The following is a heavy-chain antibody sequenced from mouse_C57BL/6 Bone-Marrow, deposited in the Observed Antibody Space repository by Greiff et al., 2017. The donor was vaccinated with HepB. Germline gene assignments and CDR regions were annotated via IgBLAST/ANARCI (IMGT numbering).Heavy chain of an antibody. CDR1: GYAFTNYL. Sequence: QVQLKQSGAELVRPGTSVKVSCKASGYAFTNYLIEWVKQRPGQGLEWIGVINPGSGGTNYNEKFKGKATLTADKSSSTAYMQLSSLTSEDSAVYFCARSTITTVAMDYWGQGTSVTVSS. D-gene: IGHD1-1*01. CDR2: INPGSGGT. J-gene: IGHJ4*01. CDR3: ARSTITTVAMDY. V-gene: IGHV1-54*01.